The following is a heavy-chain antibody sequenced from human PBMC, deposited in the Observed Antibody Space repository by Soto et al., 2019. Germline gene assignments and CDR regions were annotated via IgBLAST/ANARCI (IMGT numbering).Heavy chain of an antibody. J-gene: IGHJ6*02. CDR3: ARDLTIFGAGPTAMDV. CDR2: ISYDGSNK. Sequence: QVQLVESGGGVVQPGRSLRLSCAASGFTFSSYAMHWVRQAPGKGLEWVAVISYDGSNKYYADSVKGRFTISRDNSKNTLYLQMNSLRAEDTAVYYCARDLTIFGAGPTAMDVWGQGTTVTVSS. V-gene: IGHV3-30-3*01. D-gene: IGHD3-3*01. CDR1: GFTFSSYA.